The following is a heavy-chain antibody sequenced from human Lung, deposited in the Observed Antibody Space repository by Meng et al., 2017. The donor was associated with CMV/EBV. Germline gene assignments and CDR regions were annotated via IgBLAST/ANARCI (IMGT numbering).Heavy chain of an antibody. CDR3: AGPDDMGSSPHDPFDM. CDR1: GASISSNY. J-gene: IGHJ3*02. CDR2: ISYTGYI. V-gene: IGHV4-59*01. D-gene: IGHD1-1*01. Sequence: LRLSXTVSGASISSNYWSWSRRPPGKGMEYIGSISYTGYIEYNPSLKGRVTRSLDTSKNHFSLKLTSVTAADTAMYYCAGPDDMGSSPHDPFDMWGQGTIVTVSS.